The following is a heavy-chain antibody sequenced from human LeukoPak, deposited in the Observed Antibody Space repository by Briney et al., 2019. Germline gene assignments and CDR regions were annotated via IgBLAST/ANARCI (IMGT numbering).Heavy chain of an antibody. Sequence: PSETLSLTCTVSGASVRSDHWNWIRQPPGKGLEWIGYIYYSGSTNYNPSLKSRVTISVDTSKNQFSLKLSSVTAADTAVYYCARHGKGQQLVYWGQGTLVTVSS. CDR1: GASVRSDH. V-gene: IGHV4-59*08. CDR2: IYYSGST. J-gene: IGHJ4*02. D-gene: IGHD6-13*01. CDR3: ARHGKGQQLVY.